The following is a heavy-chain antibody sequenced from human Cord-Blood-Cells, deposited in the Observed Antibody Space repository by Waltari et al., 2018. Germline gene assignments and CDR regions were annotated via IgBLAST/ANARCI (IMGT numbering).Heavy chain of an antibody. V-gene: IGHV1-8*01. CDR3: AHITGDPIWGDAFDI. D-gene: IGHD7-27*01. Sequence: QVQLVQSGAEVKKPGASVKVSCKASGYTFTSYDINWVRQATGQGLEWMGWMNPNRDNKGYAQKFQDRVTMTRNTSISTAYMELSSLRSEDTAVYYCAHITGDPIWGDAFDIWGQGTMVTVSS. CDR1: GYTFTSYD. J-gene: IGHJ3*02. CDR2: MNPNRDNK.